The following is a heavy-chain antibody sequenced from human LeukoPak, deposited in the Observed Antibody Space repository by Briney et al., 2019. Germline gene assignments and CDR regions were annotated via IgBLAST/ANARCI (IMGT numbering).Heavy chain of an antibody. V-gene: IGHV3-23*01. D-gene: IGHD5-24*01. Sequence: PGGSLRLSRAASGFTFSSFAMSWVRQAPGKGLEWVSGISDSGGSTYYADSVKGRFTISRDNSKNTLFLQMYGLRAEDTAVYYCAKDKRDGYNSPYYLDYWGQGTQVTVSS. CDR2: ISDSGGST. CDR3: AKDKRDGYNSPYYLDY. CDR1: GFTFSSFA. J-gene: IGHJ4*02.